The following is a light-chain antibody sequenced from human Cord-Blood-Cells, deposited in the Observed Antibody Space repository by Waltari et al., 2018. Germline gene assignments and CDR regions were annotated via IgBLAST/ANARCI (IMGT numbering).Light chain of an antibody. CDR3: SSYTSSSTLDVV. J-gene: IGLJ2*01. CDR2: DSS. Sequence: QSALTQPASVSGSPGQSITISCTGTRSAVGGYNYVSWYQQHPGKAPKLMIYDSSNRPSGVSNRFSGSKSGNTASLTISGLQAEDEADYYCSSYTSSSTLDVVFGGGTKLTVL. CDR1: RSAVGGYNY. V-gene: IGLV2-14*01.